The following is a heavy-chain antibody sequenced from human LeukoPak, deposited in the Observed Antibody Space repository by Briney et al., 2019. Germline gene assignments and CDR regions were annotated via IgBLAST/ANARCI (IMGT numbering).Heavy chain of an antibody. D-gene: IGHD5-18*01. Sequence: GGSLRLSCAASGFTFSSYAMHWVRQAPGKGLEWVAVIPYDGSNKYYADSVKGRFTISRDNSKNTLYLQTNSLRAEDTAVYYCARDLAVDTAMSGFDPWGQGTLVTVSS. V-gene: IGHV3-30*04. CDR2: IPYDGSNK. CDR3: ARDLAVDTAMSGFDP. J-gene: IGHJ5*02. CDR1: GFTFSSYA.